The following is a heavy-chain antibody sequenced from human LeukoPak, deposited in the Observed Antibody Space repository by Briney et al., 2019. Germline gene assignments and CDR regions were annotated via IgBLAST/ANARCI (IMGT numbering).Heavy chain of an antibody. D-gene: IGHD6-13*01. CDR1: GGTFSSYA. Sequence: ASVKVSCKASGGTFSSYAISWVRQAPGQGLEWMGGIIPIFGTANYAQKFQGRVTITADESTSTAYMELSSLRSEDTAVYYCARRIAAAGRFDPWGQETLVTVSS. V-gene: IGHV1-69*13. CDR3: ARRIAAAGRFDP. CDR2: IIPIFGTA. J-gene: IGHJ5*02.